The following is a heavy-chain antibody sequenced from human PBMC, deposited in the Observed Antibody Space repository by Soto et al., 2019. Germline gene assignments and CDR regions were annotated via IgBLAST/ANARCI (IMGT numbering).Heavy chain of an antibody. CDR2: IYYSGST. CDR3: ARGRFGELQYYFDY. D-gene: IGHD3-10*01. J-gene: IGHJ4*02. V-gene: IGHV4-31*03. CDR1: GGSISSGGYY. Sequence: QVQLQESGPGLVKPSQTLSLTCTVSGGSISSGGYYWSWIRQHPGKGLEWIGYIYYSGSTYYNPSLKSRVTISVDTSKNQFSLKLSSVTAADTAVYYCARGRFGELQYYFDYWGQGTLVTVSS.